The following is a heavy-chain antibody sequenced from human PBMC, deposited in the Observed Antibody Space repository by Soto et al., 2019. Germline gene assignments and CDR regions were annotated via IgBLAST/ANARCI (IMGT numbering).Heavy chain of an antibody. V-gene: IGHV3-23*01. CDR1: GFTFSSYA. CDR2: ISGSGYST. J-gene: IGHJ4*02. Sequence: EVQLLESGGGLVQPGGSLRLSCAASGFTFSSYAMRWVRQAPGKGLEWVSAISGSGYSTYYADSVKGRFTISRDNSKNTMYLQMNSLRAEDTAVYYCAKFLYVYDSSGYQWGQGTLVTVSS. CDR3: AKFLYVYDSSGYQ. D-gene: IGHD3-22*01.